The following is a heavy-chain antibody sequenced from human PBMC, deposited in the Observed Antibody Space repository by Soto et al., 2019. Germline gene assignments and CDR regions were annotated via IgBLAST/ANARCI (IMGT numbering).Heavy chain of an antibody. CDR1: GFIFSSYG. CDR2: IRFDGSNK. J-gene: IGHJ4*02. Sequence: GGSLRLPCAASGFIFSSYGMHWVRQAPGKGLEWVAGIRFDGSNKYYADSVKGRFTISRDNSRNTLYLQMNGLRAEDTAVYYCARDAKSVETTGGFDYWGQGTLVTVSS. CDR3: ARDAKSVETTGGFDY. D-gene: IGHD1-26*01. V-gene: IGHV3-33*01.